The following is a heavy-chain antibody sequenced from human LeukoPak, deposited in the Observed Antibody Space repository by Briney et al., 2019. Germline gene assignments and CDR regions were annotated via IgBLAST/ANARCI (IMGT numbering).Heavy chain of an antibody. J-gene: IGHJ4*02. CDR1: GYTFTDYY. CDR3: ARGDTMVRGVISDY. CDR2: INPNSGYT. V-gene: IGHV1-2*02. Sequence: ASVKVSCKASGYTFTDYYIHWVRQAPGQGLEYMGWINPNSGYTKCAPKFQDRVTMTRDTSISTVYMELSRLISGDTAVYYCARGDTMVRGVISDYWGQGTLVTVSS. D-gene: IGHD3-10*01.